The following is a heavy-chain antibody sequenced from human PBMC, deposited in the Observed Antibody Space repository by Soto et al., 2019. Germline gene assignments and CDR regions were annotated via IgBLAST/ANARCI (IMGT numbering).Heavy chain of an antibody. CDR2: ISSSGSTI. D-gene: IGHD3-3*01. V-gene: IGHV3-48*03. CDR1: GFTFSSYE. Sequence: PGGSLRLSCAASGFTFSSYEMNWARQAPGKGLEWVSYISSSGSTIYYADSVKGRFTISRDNSKNTLYLQMKSLRAEDTAVYYCEKIGVVIFDYWGQGTLVTVSS. J-gene: IGHJ4*02. CDR3: EKIGVVIFDY.